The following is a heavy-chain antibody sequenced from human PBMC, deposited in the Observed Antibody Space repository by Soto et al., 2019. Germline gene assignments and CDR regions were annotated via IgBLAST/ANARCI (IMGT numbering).Heavy chain of an antibody. CDR1: GASVRSYH. CDR3: AKDRSTMRWFDP. Sequence: SETLSLTCAVSGASVRSYHWSWIRQAAGKGLEWIGRVQMSGTTNYNPSLKTRVTMSLDTSKNEVSLRMTSVTAADTAVYFCAKDRSTMRWFDPWGQGILVTV. D-gene: IGHD1-1*01. V-gene: IGHV4-4*07. J-gene: IGHJ5*02. CDR2: VQMSGTT.